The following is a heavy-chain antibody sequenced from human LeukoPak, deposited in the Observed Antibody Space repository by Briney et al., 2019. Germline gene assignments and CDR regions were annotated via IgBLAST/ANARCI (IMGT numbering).Heavy chain of an antibody. Sequence: GGSLRLSCAASGFTFSSYAVHWVRQAPGKGLEWVAVISYDGSNKYYADSVKGRFTISRDNSKNTLCLQMNSLRAEDTAVYYCARDHAPVDDFWSGYSKPDYWGQGTLVTVSS. CDR2: ISYDGSNK. CDR1: GFTFSSYA. D-gene: IGHD3-3*01. CDR3: ARDHAPVDDFWSGYSKPDY. J-gene: IGHJ4*02. V-gene: IGHV3-30-3*01.